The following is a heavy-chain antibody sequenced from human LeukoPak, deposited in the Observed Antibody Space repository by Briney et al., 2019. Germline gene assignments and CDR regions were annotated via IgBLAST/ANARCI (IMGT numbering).Heavy chain of an antibody. J-gene: IGHJ3*02. V-gene: IGHV3-21*01. D-gene: IGHD3-16*01. CDR3: ARDERGYAFDI. CDR1: GFTFSSYS. Sequence: PGRSLRLSCAASGFTFSSYSMNWDRQAPAKGLEWVSSISSSSSHIHSADSVRGRFTNSRDNAKNSLFLQMNSLRAEDTAVYYCARDERGYAFDIWGQGTMVTVFS. CDR2: ISSSSSHI.